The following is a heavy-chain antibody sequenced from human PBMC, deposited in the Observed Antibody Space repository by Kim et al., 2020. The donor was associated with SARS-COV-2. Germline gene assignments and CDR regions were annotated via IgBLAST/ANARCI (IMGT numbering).Heavy chain of an antibody. CDR1: GFSLSSYD. D-gene: IGHD6-19*01. V-gene: IGHV3-48*03. Sequence: GGSLRLSCEASGFSLSSYDMNWVRQAPGKGLEWVSYSRGSGSTIYYADSVKGRFTISRDNAKNSMYLQLNSLRATDTALYYCARYGAAVTGTYPAPLDYWGQGTLVTVSS. CDR3: ARYGAAVTGTYPAPLDY. CDR2: SRGSGSTI. J-gene: IGHJ4*02.